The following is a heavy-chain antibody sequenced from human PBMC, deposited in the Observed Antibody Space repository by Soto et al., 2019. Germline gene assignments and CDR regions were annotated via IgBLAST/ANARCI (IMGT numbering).Heavy chain of an antibody. Sequence: SETLSLTCAVYGGSFSGYYWSWIRQPPGKGLEWIGEINHSGSTNYNPSLKSRVTISVDTSKNQFSLKLSSVTAADTAVYYCARGRDTGAARPTLYRYWGQGTLVTVSS. D-gene: IGHD6-6*01. CDR3: ARGRDTGAARPTLYRY. CDR2: INHSGST. CDR1: GGSFSGYY. J-gene: IGHJ4*02. V-gene: IGHV4-34*01.